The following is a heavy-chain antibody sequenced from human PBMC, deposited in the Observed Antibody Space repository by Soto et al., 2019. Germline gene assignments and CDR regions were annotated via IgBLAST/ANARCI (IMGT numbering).Heavy chain of an antibody. J-gene: IGHJ4*02. CDR1: GFTFDDYA. CDR3: EKDLPPPASIAAAVPFDY. V-gene: IGHV3-9*01. D-gene: IGHD6-13*01. CDR2: ISWNSGSI. Sequence: GGSLRLSCAASGFTFDDYAMHWVRQAPGKGLEWVSGISWNSGSIGYADSVKGRFTISRDNAKNSLYLQMNSLRAEDTAGYYWEKDLPPPASIAAAVPFDYWGQGTLVTVSS.